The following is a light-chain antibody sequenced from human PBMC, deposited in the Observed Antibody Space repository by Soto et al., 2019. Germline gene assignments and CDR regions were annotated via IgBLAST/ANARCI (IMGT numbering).Light chain of an antibody. V-gene: IGKV3-20*01. Sequence: EMVLTQSPGTLSLSPGERATLSCRASQSVSSSYLAWYQQKPGQAPRLLIYGASSRATGIPDRFSGSGSGTDFTLTISRPEPEDFAVYYCQQYGSSPRYTFGQGTKLEIK. CDR2: GAS. CDR3: QQYGSSPRYT. CDR1: QSVSSSY. J-gene: IGKJ2*01.